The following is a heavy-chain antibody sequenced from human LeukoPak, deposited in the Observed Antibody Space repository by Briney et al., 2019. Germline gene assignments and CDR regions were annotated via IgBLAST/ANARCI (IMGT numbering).Heavy chain of an antibody. V-gene: IGHV3-53*01. CDR1: GFTVSSNY. Sequence: GGSLRLSCAASGFTVSSNYMSWVRQAPGKGLERVSVIYSGGSTYYADSVKGRFTISRDNSKNTLYIQMNSLRAEDTAVYYCARDRSGDDAFDIWGQGTMVTVSS. CDR2: IYSGGST. D-gene: IGHD2-21*02. CDR3: ARDRSGDDAFDI. J-gene: IGHJ3*02.